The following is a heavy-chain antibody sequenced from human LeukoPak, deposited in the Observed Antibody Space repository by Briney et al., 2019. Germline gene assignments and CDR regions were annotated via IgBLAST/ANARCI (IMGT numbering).Heavy chain of an antibody. D-gene: IGHD3-22*01. Sequence: GGSLRLSCAASGLTINSHWMHWVRQAPGKGLAWVSRINNDGSSTTYADSVKGRFTISRDNAKNTLFVQMNSLRAEDTAVYYCARYWILDYYDSNGYLDYWGQGTLVTVSS. J-gene: IGHJ4*02. V-gene: IGHV3-74*01. CDR3: ARYWILDYYDSNGYLDY. CDR1: GLTINSHW. CDR2: INNDGSST.